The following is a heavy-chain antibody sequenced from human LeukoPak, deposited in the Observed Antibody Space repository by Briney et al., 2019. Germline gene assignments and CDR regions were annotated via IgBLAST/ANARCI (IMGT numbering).Heavy chain of an antibody. J-gene: IGHJ6*03. D-gene: IGHD4-17*01. Sequence: SETLSLTCAVYGGSFSGYYWSWIRQPPGKGLEWIGEINHSGSTNYNPSLKSRVTISVDTSKNQFSLQLNSVTPEDTAVYYCAREPATVTAYGAKYYYYYMDVWGKGTTVTVSS. CDR1: GGSFSGYY. V-gene: IGHV4-34*01. CDR2: INHSGST. CDR3: AREPATVTAYGAKYYYYYMDV.